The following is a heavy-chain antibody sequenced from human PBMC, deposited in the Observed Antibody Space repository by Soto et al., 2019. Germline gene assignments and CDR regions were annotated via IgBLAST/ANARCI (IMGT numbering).Heavy chain of an antibody. D-gene: IGHD3-9*01. Sequence: EVQLVESGGGLVKPGGSLRLSCAASGFTFTSYTMHWVRQAPGQGLEWVSSISSSSSYIYYADSVKGRFTISRDNAKKSLYLQMNSLRAEDTAVYYCAREDYDILTGYYRVDYYYGMDVWGQGTTVTVSS. CDR3: AREDYDILTGYYRVDYYYGMDV. J-gene: IGHJ6*02. V-gene: IGHV3-21*02. CDR1: GFTFTSYT. CDR2: ISSSSSYI.